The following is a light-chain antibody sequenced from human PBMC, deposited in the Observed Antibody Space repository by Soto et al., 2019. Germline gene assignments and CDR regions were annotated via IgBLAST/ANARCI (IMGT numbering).Light chain of an antibody. CDR3: QTWGTGIVV. CDR2: LNSDGSH. V-gene: IGLV4-69*01. Sequence: QLVLTQSPSASASLGASVKLTCTLSSGHSNYAIAWHQQQPEKGPRYLMRLNSDGSHNKGDGIPDRFSGSSSGAERYLIISRLQAEDEADYYCQTWGTGIVVFGGGTKVTVL. J-gene: IGLJ3*02. CDR1: SGHSNYA.